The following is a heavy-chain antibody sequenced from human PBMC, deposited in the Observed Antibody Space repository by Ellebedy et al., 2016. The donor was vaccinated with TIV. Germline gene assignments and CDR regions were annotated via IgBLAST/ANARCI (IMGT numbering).Heavy chain of an antibody. CDR3: ARWFGELLYVRWFDP. V-gene: IGHV4-39*01. Sequence: SETLSLTCTVSGGSISRSSYYWGWIRQSPQKGLGWIGSIYYTGSTFYNPSLKSRVTISVDTSKSQFSLRLTSVTAADTAVYYCARWFGELLYVRWFDPWGQGTLVTVSS. J-gene: IGHJ5*02. CDR1: GGSISRSSYY. CDR2: IYYTGST. D-gene: IGHD3-10*01.